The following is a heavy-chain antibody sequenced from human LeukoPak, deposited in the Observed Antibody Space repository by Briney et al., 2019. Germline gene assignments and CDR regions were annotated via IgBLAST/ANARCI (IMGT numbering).Heavy chain of an antibody. CDR1: GYTFTSYG. J-gene: IGHJ4*02. D-gene: IGHD2-21*01. Sequence: ASVKVSCKASGYTFTSYGISWVRQAPGQGLEWMGWISAYNGNTNYAQKLQGRVTMTTDTSTSTAYMELRSLRSDDTAVYYCARDLWLWGGNSGTPYYFDYWGQGTLVTVSS. CDR2: ISAYNGNT. CDR3: ARDLWLWGGNSGTPYYFDY. V-gene: IGHV1-18*01.